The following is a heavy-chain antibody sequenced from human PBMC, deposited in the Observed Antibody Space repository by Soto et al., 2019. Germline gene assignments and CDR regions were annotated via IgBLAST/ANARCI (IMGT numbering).Heavy chain of an antibody. CDR1: GFTFSTHG. Sequence: VQLVESGGGLVQPGTSLRLSCAASGFTFSTHGMHWVRQAPGKGLEWVAMISHDGSEKYYVDSVKGRFTISRDISKNTLFLQMDSLRAEDTAVYCAKDWGETGWYNWFDPWGQGTLDTVSS. CDR3: AKDWGETGWYNWFDP. CDR2: ISHDGSEK. J-gene: IGHJ5*02. D-gene: IGHD6-19*01. V-gene: IGHV3-30*18.